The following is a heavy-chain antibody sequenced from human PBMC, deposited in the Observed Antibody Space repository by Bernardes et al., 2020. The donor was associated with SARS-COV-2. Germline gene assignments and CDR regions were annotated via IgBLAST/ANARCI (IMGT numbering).Heavy chain of an antibody. CDR1: GGSISSYY. CDR2: IYYSGST. J-gene: IGHJ6*02. D-gene: IGHD6-19*01. CDR3: ARDRAVAGSYYYYGMDV. Sequence: SETLSLTCTVSGGSISSYYWSWIRQPPGKGLEWIGYIYYSGSTNYNPSLKSRVTISVDTSKNQFSLKLSSVTAADTAVYYWARDRAVAGSYYYYGMDVWGQGTTVTVSS. V-gene: IGHV4-59*01.